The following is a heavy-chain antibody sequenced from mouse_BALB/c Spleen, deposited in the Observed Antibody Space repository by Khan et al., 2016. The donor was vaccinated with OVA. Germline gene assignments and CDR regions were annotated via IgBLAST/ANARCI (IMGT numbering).Heavy chain of an antibody. CDR3: ARNREPDYFDY. V-gene: IGHV2-9*02. CDR2: IWAGGST. CDR1: GFSLTRHG. J-gene: IGHJ2*01. Sequence: VELVESGPGLVAPSQSLSITCTVSGFSLTRHGIHWVRQPPGKGLEWLGIIWAGGSTNYNSALMSRLSITNDSSKSQVFLKMNSLQTDDTAIYYCARNREPDYFDYWGQGTTLTVSS.